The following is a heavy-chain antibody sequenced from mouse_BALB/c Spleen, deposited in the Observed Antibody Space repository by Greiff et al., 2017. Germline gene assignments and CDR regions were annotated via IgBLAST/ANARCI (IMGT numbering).Heavy chain of an antibody. Sequence: QVQLKESGAELVRPGVSVKISCKGSGYTFTDYAMHWVKQSHAKSLEWIGVISTYYGDASYNQKFKGKATMTVDKSSSTAYMELARLTSEDSAIYYCARNYRYGGYFDYWGQGTTLTVSS. CDR1: GYTFTDYA. CDR3: ARNYRYGGYFDY. D-gene: IGHD2-14*01. V-gene: IGHV1S137*01. J-gene: IGHJ2*01. CDR2: ISTYYGDA.